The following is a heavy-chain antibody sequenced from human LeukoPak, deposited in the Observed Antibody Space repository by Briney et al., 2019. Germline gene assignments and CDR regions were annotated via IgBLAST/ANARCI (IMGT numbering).Heavy chain of an antibody. D-gene: IGHD3-22*01. V-gene: IGHV4-34*01. CDR3: ARGPPRYYYESSGYHGEYYFDY. CDR1: GGSFSGYY. J-gene: IGHJ4*02. Sequence: ETLSLTCAVYGGSFSGYYWSWIRQPPGKGLEWIGEINHSGSTNYNPSLKSRVTISVDTSKNQFSLKLSSVTAADTAVYCCARGPPRYYYESSGYHGEYYFDYWGQGTLVTVSS. CDR2: INHSGST.